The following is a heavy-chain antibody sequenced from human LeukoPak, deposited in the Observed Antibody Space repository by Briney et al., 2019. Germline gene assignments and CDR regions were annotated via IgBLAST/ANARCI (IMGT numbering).Heavy chain of an antibody. J-gene: IGHJ4*02. CDR1: GYTFTGYY. CDR2: INPNSGGT. D-gene: IGHD6-13*01. CDR3: ARKLARLDSSSWYPENDY. Sequence: ASVKVSCKASGYTFTGYYMHWVRQAPGQGLEWMEWINPNSGGTNYAQKFQGRVTMTRDTSISTAYMELSRLRSDDTAVYYCARKLARLDSSSWYPENDYWGQGTLVTVSS. V-gene: IGHV1-2*02.